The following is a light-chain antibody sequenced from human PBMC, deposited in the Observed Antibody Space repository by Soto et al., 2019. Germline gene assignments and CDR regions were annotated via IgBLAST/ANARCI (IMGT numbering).Light chain of an antibody. Sequence: NFMLTQPHSVSESPGKTVTISCTGSSGSIASNYVQWYQQRPGSAPTTVIYEHNQRPSGVSDRFSGSIDSSSNSASLTISGLKTEDEADYYCQSYDSTNQVFGGGTKLTV. CDR1: SGSIASNY. V-gene: IGLV6-57*02. J-gene: IGLJ3*02. CDR2: EHN. CDR3: QSYDSTNQV.